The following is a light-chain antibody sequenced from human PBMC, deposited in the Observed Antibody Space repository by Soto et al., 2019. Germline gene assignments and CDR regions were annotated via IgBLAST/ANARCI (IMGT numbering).Light chain of an antibody. V-gene: IGKV1-5*01. Sequence: DIQMTQSPSTLSASVGDRVTITCRASQSISSWLAWYQQKSGKAPKLLIYDASTLESGVPSRFSGSGSGTEFTLTISSLQPDDFATYYCQQLNSYPLTFGGGTKVDIK. CDR3: QQLNSYPLT. J-gene: IGKJ4*01. CDR2: DAS. CDR1: QSISSW.